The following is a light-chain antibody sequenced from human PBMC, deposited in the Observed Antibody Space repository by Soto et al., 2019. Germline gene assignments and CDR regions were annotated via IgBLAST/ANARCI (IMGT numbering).Light chain of an antibody. CDR2: EGS. CDR1: SSDVGSYNL. Sequence: QSALTQPASMSGSPGQSITISCTGTSSDVGSYNLVSWYQQHPGKAPKLMIYEGSKRPSGVSHRFSGSKSGNTASLTISGLQAEDEADYYCCSYAGSSTFAYVFGTGTKLTVL. V-gene: IGLV2-23*03. CDR3: CSYAGSSTFAYV. J-gene: IGLJ1*01.